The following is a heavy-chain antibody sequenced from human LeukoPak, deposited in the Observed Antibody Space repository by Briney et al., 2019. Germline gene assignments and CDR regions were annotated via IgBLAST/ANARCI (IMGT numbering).Heavy chain of an antibody. D-gene: IGHD3-22*01. J-gene: IGHJ4*02. CDR1: GFTFSSYS. CDR3: AVYYDSSGRYFDY. CDR2: ISSSSSYI. V-gene: IGHV3-21*01. Sequence: GGSLRLSCAASGFTFSSYSMNWVGQAPGKGLEWVSSISSSSSYIYYADSVKGRFTISRDNAKNSLYLQMNSLRAEDTAVYYCAVYYDSSGRYFDYWGQGTLVTVSS.